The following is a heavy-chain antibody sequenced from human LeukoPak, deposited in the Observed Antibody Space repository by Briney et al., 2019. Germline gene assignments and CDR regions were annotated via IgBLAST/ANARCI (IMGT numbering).Heavy chain of an antibody. Sequence: ASVKVSCKASGYTFTGYYMHWVRQAPGQGLEWMGWINPNSGGTNYAQKFQGRVTMTRDTSISTAYMELSRLRSDDTAVYYCATAVGDTAMPVYYYYYYMDVWGKGTTVTISS. V-gene: IGHV1-2*02. CDR2: INPNSGGT. J-gene: IGHJ6*03. CDR1: GYTFTGYY. CDR3: ATAVGDTAMPVYYYYYYMDV. D-gene: IGHD5-18*01.